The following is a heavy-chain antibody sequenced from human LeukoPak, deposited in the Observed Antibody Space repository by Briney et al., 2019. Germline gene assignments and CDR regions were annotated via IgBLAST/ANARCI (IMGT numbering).Heavy chain of an antibody. V-gene: IGHV3-7*04. D-gene: IGHD2-2*01. CDR1: GFTFSNYW. Sequence: GGSLRLSCVASGFTFSNYWMSWVRQAPGRGLELVANINRDGSKEYYVDSVKGRFTISRYNNKNSLYVHMNSLEAAAMAVYYCARGDAFSGDHWGQGALVTVSS. CDR3: ARGDAFSGDH. J-gene: IGHJ4*02. CDR2: INRDGSKE.